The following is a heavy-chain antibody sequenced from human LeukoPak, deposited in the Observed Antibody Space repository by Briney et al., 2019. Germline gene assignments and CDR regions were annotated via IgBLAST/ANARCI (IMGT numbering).Heavy chain of an antibody. V-gene: IGHV1-2*02. J-gene: IGHJ3*02. CDR3: ARAIVVVVAAIWGAFDI. CDR2: INPNSGGT. Sequence: GASVKVSCKASGYTFTGYYMHWVRQAPGQGLEWMGWINPNSGGTNYAQKFQGRVTMTRGTSISTAYMELSRLRSDDTAVYYCARAIVVVVAAIWGAFDIWGQGTMVTVSS. D-gene: IGHD2-15*01. CDR1: GYTFTGYY.